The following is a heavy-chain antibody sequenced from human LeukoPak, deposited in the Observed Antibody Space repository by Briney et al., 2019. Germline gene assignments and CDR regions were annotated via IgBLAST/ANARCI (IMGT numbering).Heavy chain of an antibody. CDR2: ISWNSGSI. D-gene: IGHD4/OR15-4a*01. Sequence: GRSLRLSCAASGFTFDDYAMHWVRQAPGKGLEWVSGISWNSGSIGYADSVKGRFTISRDNAKNSLYLQMNSLRAEDTALYYCAKSGYGGPLYYFDYWGQGTLVTVSS. CDR1: GFTFDDYA. J-gene: IGHJ4*02. CDR3: AKSGYGGPLYYFDY. V-gene: IGHV3-9*01.